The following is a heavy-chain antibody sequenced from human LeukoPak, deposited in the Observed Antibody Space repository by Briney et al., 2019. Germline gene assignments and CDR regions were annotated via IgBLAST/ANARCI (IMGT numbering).Heavy chain of an antibody. J-gene: IGHJ4*02. V-gene: IGHV1-69*01. Sequence: SVKVSCKASGGTFSRYAISWVRQAPGQGLEWMGGIIPMSGIANYTQKFQGRVTITADESTSTAYMELSSLRSEDTAVYYCARDRPYTGGWRGFDYWGQGTLVTVSS. D-gene: IGHD6-19*01. CDR1: GGTFSRYA. CDR2: IIPMSGIA. CDR3: ARDRPYTGGWRGFDY.